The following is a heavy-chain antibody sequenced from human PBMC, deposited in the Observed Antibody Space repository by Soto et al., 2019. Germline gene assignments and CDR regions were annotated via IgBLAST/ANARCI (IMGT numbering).Heavy chain of an antibody. Sequence: ASVKVSCKASGYTFTSYGISWARQAPGQGLEWMGWISAYNGNTNYAQKLQGRVTMTTDTSTSTAYMELRSLRSDDTAVYYCARDLPPNAPLDSSRLTELDYWGQGTLVTVSS. CDR1: GYTFTSYG. V-gene: IGHV1-18*01. D-gene: IGHD3-22*01. CDR2: ISAYNGNT. CDR3: ARDLPPNAPLDSSRLTELDY. J-gene: IGHJ4*02.